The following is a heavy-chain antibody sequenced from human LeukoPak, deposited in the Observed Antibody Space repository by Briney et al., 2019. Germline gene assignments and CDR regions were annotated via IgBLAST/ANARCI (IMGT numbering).Heavy chain of an antibody. D-gene: IGHD3-10*01. CDR1: GFTFSSHW. CDR3: ARGHVPGSTRHWDF. V-gene: IGHV3-74*01. CDR2: IRGDENEI. J-gene: IGHJ4*02. Sequence: GGSLRLSCEASGFTFSSHWMHWVRQVPGKGLVGVARIRGDENEIDYADSVKGRFTISRDNAKNTLYLQMNSLRVEDTAVYFCARGHVPGSTRHWDFWGQGTLVTVSS.